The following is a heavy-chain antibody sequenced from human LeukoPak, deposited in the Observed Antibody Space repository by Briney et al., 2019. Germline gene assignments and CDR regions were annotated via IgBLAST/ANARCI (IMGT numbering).Heavy chain of an antibody. CDR2: IYHSGST. Sequence: SENLSLTCTVSGGSISSYYWSWIRQPPGKGLEWIGEIYHSGSTNYNPSLKSRVTISVDKSKNQFSLKLSSVTAADTAVYYCARVGKDGMDVWAKGPRSPSP. CDR3: ARVGKDGMDV. V-gene: IGHV4-59*12. D-gene: IGHD4-23*01. J-gene: IGHJ6*02. CDR1: GGSISSYY.